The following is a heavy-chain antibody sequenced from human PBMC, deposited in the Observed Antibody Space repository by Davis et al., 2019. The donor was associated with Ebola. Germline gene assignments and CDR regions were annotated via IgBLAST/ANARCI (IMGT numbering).Heavy chain of an antibody. Sequence: SGPTLVKPTQTLTLTCTFSGFSLSISGMCVSWIRQPPGKALEWLARVDWDDDKYYSTSLKTRLIISKDTSKNQVVLTMTNMDPVDTATYYCVRGRDGYNLGLEYWGQGILVTVSS. V-gene: IGHV2-70*11. CDR1: GFSLSISGMC. J-gene: IGHJ4*02. CDR3: VRGRDGYNLGLEY. D-gene: IGHD5-24*01. CDR2: VDWDDDK.